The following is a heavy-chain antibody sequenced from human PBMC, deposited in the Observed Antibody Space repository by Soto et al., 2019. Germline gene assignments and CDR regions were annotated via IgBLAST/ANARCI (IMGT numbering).Heavy chain of an antibody. CDR2: IIPILGIA. CDR3: ARRYWGSYRYEPFDY. D-gene: IGHD3-16*02. Sequence: SLKVSCKASGGTFSSYTISWVLQAPGQGLEWMGRIIPILGIANYAQKFQGRVTITADKSPSTAYMELSSLRSEDTAVYYCARRYWGSYRYEPFDYCGQGTLVTVSS. J-gene: IGHJ4*02. CDR1: GGTFSSYT. V-gene: IGHV1-69*02.